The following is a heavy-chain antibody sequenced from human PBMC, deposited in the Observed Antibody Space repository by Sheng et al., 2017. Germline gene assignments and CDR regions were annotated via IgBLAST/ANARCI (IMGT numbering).Heavy chain of an antibody. CDR2: INSDGSST. V-gene: IGHV3-74*01. CDR3: ARVSGYYYVAHYMDV. D-gene: IGHD3-22*01. J-gene: IGHJ6*03. CDR1: GFTFSSYW. Sequence: EVQLVESGGGLVQPGGSLRLSCAASGFTFSSYWMHWVRQAPGKGLVWVSRINSDGSSTSYADSVKGRFTISRDNAKNTLYLQMNSLRAEDTAVYYCARVSGYYYVAHYMDVWGKGTTVTVSS.